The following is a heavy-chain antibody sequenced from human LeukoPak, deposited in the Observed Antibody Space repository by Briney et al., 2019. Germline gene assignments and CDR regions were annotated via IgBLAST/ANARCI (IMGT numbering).Heavy chain of an antibody. Sequence: GGSLRLSCAASAFIFSSYGMHWVRQAPGKGLEWVAYIQYDGSNKQYADSVRGRFSISRDSSKNVLYLQMNSLRAEDTAVYYCAKDEGYGSGSSPDYWGQGTLVTVSS. J-gene: IGHJ4*02. CDR2: IQYDGSNK. D-gene: IGHD3-10*01. CDR3: AKDEGYGSGSSPDY. V-gene: IGHV3-30*02. CDR1: AFIFSSYG.